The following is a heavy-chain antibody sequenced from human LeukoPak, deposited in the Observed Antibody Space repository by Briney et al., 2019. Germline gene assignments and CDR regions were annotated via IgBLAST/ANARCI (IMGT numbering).Heavy chain of an antibody. CDR1: GGSISSGVSY. J-gene: IGHJ3*01. CDR2: IYYSGSS. V-gene: IGHV4-31*03. CDR3: ARDYRFDSGYDLLDAFEV. D-gene: IGHD5-12*01. Sequence: ASETLSLTCTVSGGSISSGVSYWSWIRQHPGKGLEWIAYIYYSGSSSYNPSLKSRVTISVDTSKNQFSLKLSSVTAADTAVYYCARDYRFDSGYDLLDAFEVWGQGTMVTVSS.